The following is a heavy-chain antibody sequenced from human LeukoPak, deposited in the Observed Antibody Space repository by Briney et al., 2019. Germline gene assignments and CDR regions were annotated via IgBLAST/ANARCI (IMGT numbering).Heavy chain of an antibody. J-gene: IGHJ5*02. V-gene: IGHV3-21*01. Sequence: PGGSLRLSCAASGFTFSSYSMNWVRQAPGKGLEWVSSVSSGGNYTYYADSLKGRFTTSRDNAKNPLYLQINSLRAEDTAVYYCARNVDSGYDRRFDTWGQGTLVTVSS. D-gene: IGHD5-12*01. CDR2: VSSGGNYT. CDR1: GFTFSSYS. CDR3: ARNVDSGYDRRFDT.